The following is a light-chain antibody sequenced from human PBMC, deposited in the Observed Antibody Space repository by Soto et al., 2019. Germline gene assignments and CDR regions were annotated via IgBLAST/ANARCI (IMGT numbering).Light chain of an antibody. Sequence: EIVFTESPGTLSLSPGDRATLYCRASQSVSSSYLAWYQQKPGQAPRLLIYGASSRATGIPDRFSGSGSGTDFTLTISRLEPEDFAVYYCQHYGSSTGYTFGQGTKLEIK. CDR3: QHYGSSTGYT. V-gene: IGKV3-20*01. CDR1: QSVSSSY. CDR2: GAS. J-gene: IGKJ2*01.